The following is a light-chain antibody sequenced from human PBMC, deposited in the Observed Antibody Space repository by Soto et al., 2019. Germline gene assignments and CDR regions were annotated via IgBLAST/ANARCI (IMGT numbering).Light chain of an antibody. CDR3: QTWGTGIQV. J-gene: IGLJ3*02. Sequence: QLVLTQSPSASASLGASVKLTCTLSSGHNSYGIAWHQQQPEKGPRFLMKLNNDGSHSKGDGIPDRFSGSSSGAEHYLTISSLQSEDEADYYCQTWGTGIQVFGGGTQLTVL. CDR2: LNNDGSH. V-gene: IGLV4-69*01. CDR1: SGHNSYG.